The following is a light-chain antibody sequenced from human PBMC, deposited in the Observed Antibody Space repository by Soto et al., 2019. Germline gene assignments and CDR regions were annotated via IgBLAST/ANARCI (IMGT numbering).Light chain of an antibody. CDR3: QQYGSSPIT. J-gene: IGKJ5*01. CDR1: QSVSSNY. CDR2: GAS. V-gene: IGKV3-20*01. Sequence: EIVLTQSPGTLSLSPGERATLSCRASQSVSSNYLAWYQQKPGQAPRLLIYGASRRPTGIPGRFSGSGSGTDFTLTISRLEPEDFAVYYCQQYGSSPITFGQGTRLEIK.